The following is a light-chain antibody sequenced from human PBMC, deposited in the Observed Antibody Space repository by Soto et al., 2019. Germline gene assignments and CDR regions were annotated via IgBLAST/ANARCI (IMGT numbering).Light chain of an antibody. Sequence: QSVLTQPASVSGSPGQSITLSCTGTSSDVGDYNYVSWYQQHPGKAPRLIIYEVSYRPSGVSNRFSGSKSGNTASLTISGLQAEDEADYDCSSYASSSTWVFGGGTKLTVL. J-gene: IGLJ3*02. V-gene: IGLV2-14*01. CDR3: SSYASSSTWV. CDR2: EVS. CDR1: SSDVGDYNY.